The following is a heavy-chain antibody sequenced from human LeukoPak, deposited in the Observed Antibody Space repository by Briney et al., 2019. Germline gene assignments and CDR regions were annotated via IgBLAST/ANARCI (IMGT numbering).Heavy chain of an antibody. CDR1: GYTFTGYY. Sequence: AASVEVSCKASGYTFTGYYMHWVRQAPGQGLEWMGWINPKSGGTNYAQKFQGRVTMTRDTSISTAYMELTSLRSDDTAVYYCAREWVVLAAAIFYWGQGTLVTVSS. CDR3: AREWVVLAAAIFY. CDR2: INPKSGGT. V-gene: IGHV1-2*02. J-gene: IGHJ4*02. D-gene: IGHD2-15*01.